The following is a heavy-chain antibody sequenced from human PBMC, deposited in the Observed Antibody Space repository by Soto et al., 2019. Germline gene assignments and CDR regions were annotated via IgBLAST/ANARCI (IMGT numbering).Heavy chain of an antibody. J-gene: IGHJ6*02. CDR1: GVYFRGHY. CDR2: INHSGTS. V-gene: IGHV4-34*01. D-gene: IGHD3-10*01. CDR3: ARKSTMAVRGLFRYHSYGLDV. Sequence: SDTLSLTCAVYGVYFRGHYWNWIRQYHGKGLACIGEINHSGTSNYNPSLNSRVTISVDPSKNQFSLQLRYVTAADTAVYYCARKSTMAVRGLFRYHSYGLDVWGQGTTVTVSS.